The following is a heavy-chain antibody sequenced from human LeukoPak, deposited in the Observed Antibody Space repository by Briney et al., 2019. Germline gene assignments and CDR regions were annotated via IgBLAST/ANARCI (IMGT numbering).Heavy chain of an antibody. Sequence: SETLSLTCAVYGGSFSGYYWSWIRQPPGKGLEWIGEINHSGSTNYNPSLKSRVTISVGTSKNQFSLKLSSVTAADTAVYYCARFSWWQWLETGFDYWGQGTLVTVSS. CDR2: INHSGST. D-gene: IGHD6-19*01. CDR1: GGSFSGYY. V-gene: IGHV4-34*01. CDR3: ARFSWWQWLETGFDY. J-gene: IGHJ4*02.